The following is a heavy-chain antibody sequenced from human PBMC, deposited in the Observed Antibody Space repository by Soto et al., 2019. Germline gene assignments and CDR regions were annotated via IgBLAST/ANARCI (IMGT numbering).Heavy chain of an antibody. J-gene: IGHJ6*02. CDR1: GFTFTSSA. Sequence: SVKVSCKASGFTFTSSAVQWVRQARGQRLEWIGWIVVGSGNTNYAQKFQERVTITRDMSTSTAYMELSSLRSEDTAVYYCAADRGVDCSSTSCPYYYYGMDVWGQGTTVTV. D-gene: IGHD2-2*01. CDR3: AADRGVDCSSTSCPYYYYGMDV. V-gene: IGHV1-58*01. CDR2: IVVGSGNT.